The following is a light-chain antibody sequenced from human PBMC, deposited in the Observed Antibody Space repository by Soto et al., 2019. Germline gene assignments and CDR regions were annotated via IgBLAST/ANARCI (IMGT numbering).Light chain of an antibody. CDR3: QQYHWAPDT. J-gene: IGKJ5*01. CDR1: QIVGGDT. CDR2: GAS. V-gene: IGKV3-20*01. Sequence: EIVLTQSPGTLSLSPGERATLSCRASQIVGGDTLAWFQQRPGQAPRLVIYGASNRAAGIPDGFSGSGSGTDFTLTVSRLEPEDFAMYYCQQYHWAPDTFGQGTRLEIK.